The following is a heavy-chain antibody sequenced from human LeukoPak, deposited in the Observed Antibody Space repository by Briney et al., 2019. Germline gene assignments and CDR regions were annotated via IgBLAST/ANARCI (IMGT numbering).Heavy chain of an antibody. CDR3: ARGSQAYYYYMDV. V-gene: IGHV3-21*01. CDR2: ISSSSSYI. Sequence: GGSLRLSCAASGFTFSSYSMNWVRQAPGKGLEWVSSISSSSSYIYYADSVKGRFTISRDNSKNTLYLQMNSLRAEDTAVYYCARGSQAYYYYMDVWGKGTTVTVSS. J-gene: IGHJ6*03. CDR1: GFTFSSYS.